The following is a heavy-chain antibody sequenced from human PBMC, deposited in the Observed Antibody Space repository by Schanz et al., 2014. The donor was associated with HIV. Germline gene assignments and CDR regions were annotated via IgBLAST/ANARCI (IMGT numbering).Heavy chain of an antibody. Sequence: VQLVESGGGVVQPGRSLRLSCVASGFSFLRYEMSWVRQAPGKGREWLSYISVNGATREYADSVKGRFTISRDNARTSLYLQMNSLRAEDTAVYYCARVFGRTYGLPDYWGQGTLVTVSS. CDR3: ARVFGRTYGLPDY. V-gene: IGHV3-48*03. J-gene: IGHJ4*02. D-gene: IGHD3-10*01. CDR1: GFSFLRYE. CDR2: ISVNGATR.